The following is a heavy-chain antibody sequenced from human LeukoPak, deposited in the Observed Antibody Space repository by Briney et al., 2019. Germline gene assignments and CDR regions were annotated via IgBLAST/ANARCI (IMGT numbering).Heavy chain of an antibody. D-gene: IGHD5-18*01. Sequence: SETLSLTCTVSGGSISSYYWSWIRQPPGKGLERIGYIYYSGSTNYNPSLKSRVTISVDTSKNQFSLKLSSVTAAATAVYYCARAISGYSYGYYYFDYWGQGTLVTVSS. J-gene: IGHJ4*02. CDR3: ARAISGYSYGYYYFDY. CDR1: GGSISSYY. V-gene: IGHV4-59*01. CDR2: IYYSGST.